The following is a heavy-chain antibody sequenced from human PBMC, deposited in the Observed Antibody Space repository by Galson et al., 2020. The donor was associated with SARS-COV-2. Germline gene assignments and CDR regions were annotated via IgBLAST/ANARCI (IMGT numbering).Heavy chain of an antibody. CDR2: INPSGGST. V-gene: IGHV1-46*01. CDR1: GYTFTSYY. D-gene: IGHD4-4*01. J-gene: IGHJ6*02. CDR3: ARDPPVTTHLXDYLYYCCGMDV. Sequence: ASVKVSCKASGYTFTSYYMHWVRQAPGQGLEWMGIINPSGGSTSYAKKFQGRVTMTRDTSTSTVYMELSSLRSEDTAVYYCARDPPVTTHLXDYLYYCCGMDVWGQGTTVTVSS.